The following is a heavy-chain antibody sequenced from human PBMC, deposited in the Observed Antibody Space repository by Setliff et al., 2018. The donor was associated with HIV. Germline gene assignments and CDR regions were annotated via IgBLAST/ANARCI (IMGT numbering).Heavy chain of an antibody. CDR3: ARHGLLWFGAGYNWFDP. J-gene: IGHJ5*02. D-gene: IGHD3-10*01. Sequence: SETLSLTCTVSGGSISSSSYYWGWIRQPPGKGLEWIGSIYYSGSTYYNPSLKSRVTISVDTSKNQFSLKLSYVTAADTAVYYCARHGLLWFGAGYNWFDPWGQGTLVTVSS. CDR2: IYYSGST. V-gene: IGHV4-39*01. CDR1: GGSISSSSYY.